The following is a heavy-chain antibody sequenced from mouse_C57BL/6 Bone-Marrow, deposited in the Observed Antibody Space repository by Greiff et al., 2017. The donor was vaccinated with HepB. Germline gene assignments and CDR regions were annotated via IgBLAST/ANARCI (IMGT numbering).Heavy chain of an antibody. V-gene: IGHV1-50*01. CDR3: ARFATGFYYYAMGY. CDR2: IDPSDSYT. J-gene: IGHJ4*01. Sequence: QVQLQQPGAELVKPGASVKLSCKASGYTFTSYWMQWVKQRPGQGLEWIGEIDPSDSYTNYNQKFKGKATLTVDTSSSTAYMQLSSLTSEDSAVYYCARFATGFYYYAMGYWGQGTSVTVSS. CDR1: GYTFTSYW. D-gene: IGHD1-1*01.